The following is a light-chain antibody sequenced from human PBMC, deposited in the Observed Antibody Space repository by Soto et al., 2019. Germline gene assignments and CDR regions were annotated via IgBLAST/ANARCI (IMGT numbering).Light chain of an antibody. J-gene: IGLJ1*01. Sequence: QSVLTQPPSVSGAPVQRVTISCTGSSSKIGAGYDVHWYQQLPGTAPKLLIYGNSNRPSGVPDRFSGSKSGTSASLAITGLQAEDEADYYCQSYDSSLSGSEVFGTGTKVTVL. CDR3: QSYDSSLSGSEV. CDR2: GNS. V-gene: IGLV1-40*01. CDR1: SSKIGAGYD.